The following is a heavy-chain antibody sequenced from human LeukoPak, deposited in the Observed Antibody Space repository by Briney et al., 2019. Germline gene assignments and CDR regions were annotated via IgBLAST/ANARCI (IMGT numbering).Heavy chain of an antibody. Sequence: PGRSLRLSCAASGFTFSSYAMHWVRPAPGKGLEWVAVISYDGSNKYYADSVKGRFTISRDNSKNTLYLQMNSLRAEDTAVYYCARDSNYYDSSGYSRIGAFDIWGQGTMVTVSS. CDR2: ISYDGSNK. CDR1: GFTFSSYA. J-gene: IGHJ3*02. CDR3: ARDSNYYDSSGYSRIGAFDI. V-gene: IGHV3-30-3*01. D-gene: IGHD3-22*01.